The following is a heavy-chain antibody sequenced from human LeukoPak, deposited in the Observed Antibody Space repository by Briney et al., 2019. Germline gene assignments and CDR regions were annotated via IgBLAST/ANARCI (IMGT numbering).Heavy chain of an antibody. Sequence: GESLKISCKNSGYSFTKYWIGWVRQMPGKGLEWMGIIYPGDSDTGYSPSFQGQVTISADRSISTAYLQWSSLKASDTAMYYCARGRVVGGMRAFDIWGQGTMVTVSS. CDR2: IYPGDSDT. CDR1: GYSFTKYW. D-gene: IGHD2-15*01. CDR3: ARGRVVGGMRAFDI. J-gene: IGHJ3*02. V-gene: IGHV5-51*01.